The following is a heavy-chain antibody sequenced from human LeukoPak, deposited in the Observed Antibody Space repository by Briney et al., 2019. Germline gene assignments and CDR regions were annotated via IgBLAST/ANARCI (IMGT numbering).Heavy chain of an antibody. CDR3: TGSSGWFYFDF. J-gene: IGHJ4*01. CDR2: IYYDGTT. D-gene: IGHD6-19*01. Sequence: PSETLSLTCTVSGGSISSYYWSWIRQPPGKGLEWIGYIYYDGTTYYKPSLKSRVTISLHTSRKQFSLKLSSVTAADTAVYFCTGSSGWFYFDFWAHGTLVTVSS. V-gene: IGHV4-59*01. CDR1: GGSISSYY.